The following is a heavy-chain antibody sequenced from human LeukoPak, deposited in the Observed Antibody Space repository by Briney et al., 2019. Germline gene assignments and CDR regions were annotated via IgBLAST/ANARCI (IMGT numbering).Heavy chain of an antibody. D-gene: IGHD6-6*01. CDR3: ARDRSSSSSQDFDY. V-gene: IGHV3-21*01. CDR1: GFTFSSYS. Sequence: GRSLRLSCAASGFTFSSYSMNWVRQAPGEGLEWVSSISITSIYVYYADSVKGRFTISRDNAKNSLYLQMNSLRAEDTAVYYCARDRSSSSSQDFDYWGQGTLVTVSS. J-gene: IGHJ4*02. CDR2: ISITSIYV.